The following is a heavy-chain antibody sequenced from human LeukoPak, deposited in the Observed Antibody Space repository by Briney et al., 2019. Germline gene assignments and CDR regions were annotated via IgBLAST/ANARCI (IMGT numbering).Heavy chain of an antibody. Sequence: GGSLRLSCAASGFSFSGYWMHWVRQAPGKGLVWVSLINSDGSVTNYADSVKGRFTISRDNSKNTLYLQMNSLRAEDTAVYYCAKSPRSSTSCADYWGQGTLVTVSS. CDR1: GFSFSGYW. CDR3: AKSPRSSTSCADY. V-gene: IGHV3-74*01. J-gene: IGHJ4*02. CDR2: INSDGSVT. D-gene: IGHD2-2*01.